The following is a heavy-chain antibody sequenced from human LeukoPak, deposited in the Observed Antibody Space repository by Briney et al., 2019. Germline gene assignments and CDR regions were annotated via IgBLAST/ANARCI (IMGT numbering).Heavy chain of an antibody. V-gene: IGHV1-8*02. Sequence: GASVKVSCKASGYTFTGYYMHWVRQAPGQGLEWMGWINPNSGNTGYAQKFQGRVTMTRNTSISTAYMELSSRRSEDTAVYYCARVLPSYRSHFDYWGQGTLVTVSS. CDR2: INPNSGNT. CDR1: GYTFTGYY. CDR3: ARVLPSYRSHFDY. D-gene: IGHD1-26*01. J-gene: IGHJ4*02.